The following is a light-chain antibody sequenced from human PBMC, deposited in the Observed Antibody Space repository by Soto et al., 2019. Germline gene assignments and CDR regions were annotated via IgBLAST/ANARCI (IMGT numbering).Light chain of an antibody. CDR1: SSNIGAGYD. J-gene: IGLJ2*01. V-gene: IGLV1-40*01. Sequence: QSVLTQPPSVSGAPGQRVTISCAGSSSNIGAGYDVHWYQQLPETAPKLLIYGNSNRPSGVPDRFSGSKSGTSASLAITGLQAADEADYYCQSYDSSLSALVFGGGTQLTVL. CDR2: GNS. CDR3: QSYDSSLSALV.